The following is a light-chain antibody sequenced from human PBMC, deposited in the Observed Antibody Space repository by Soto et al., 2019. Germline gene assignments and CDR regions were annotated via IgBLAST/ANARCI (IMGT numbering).Light chain of an antibody. Sequence: EIVLTQSPATLSLSPGGRATLSCRASQSVSSYLAWYQQKPGQAPRLLIYDASNRATGIPARFSGSGSGTDFTLNISSLEPEDFAVYYCQQRSNWWTFGQGTKVEIK. CDR3: QQRSNWWT. CDR2: DAS. CDR1: QSVSSY. J-gene: IGKJ1*01. V-gene: IGKV3-11*01.